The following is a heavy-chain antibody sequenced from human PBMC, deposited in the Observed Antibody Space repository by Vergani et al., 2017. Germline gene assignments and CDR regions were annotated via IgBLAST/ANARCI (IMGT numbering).Heavy chain of an antibody. CDR2: IHYSENT. Sequence: QVQLQESGPGLVKPSQILSLTCTVSGGPISSGGFYWSWIRQPPGKGLEWLRYIHYSENTYYNPSLKSRVTMSVDTSKNQFSLQLTTMTAADAAVYYCPRIARDYNYYYYMDVWGKGTTVTVSS. J-gene: IGHJ6*03. CDR1: GGPISSGGFY. CDR3: PRIARDYNYYYYMDV. V-gene: IGHV4-30-4*01.